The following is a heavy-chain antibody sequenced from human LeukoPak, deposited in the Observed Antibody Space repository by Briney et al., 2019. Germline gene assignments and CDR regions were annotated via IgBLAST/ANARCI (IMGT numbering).Heavy chain of an antibody. CDR2: INAGNGNT. Sequence: GASVKVSCKASGYIFTSYVMHWVRQAPGQRLEWMGWINAGNGNTKYSQKFQGRVTITRDTSASTAYMELSSLRSEDTAVYYCARERGWLGVDYWGQGTLVTVS. CDR3: ARERGWLGVDY. V-gene: IGHV1-3*01. CDR1: GYIFTSYV. D-gene: IGHD6-19*01. J-gene: IGHJ4*02.